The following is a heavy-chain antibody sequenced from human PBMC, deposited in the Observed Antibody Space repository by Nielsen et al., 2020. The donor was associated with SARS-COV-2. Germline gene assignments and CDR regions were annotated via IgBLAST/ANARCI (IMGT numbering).Heavy chain of an antibody. D-gene: IGHD3-10*01. J-gene: IGHJ4*02. V-gene: IGHV1-3*01. CDR2: INAGNGNT. CDR3: ARASNPKLLWFGELAL. Sequence: ASVKVSCKASGYTFTSYAMHWVRQAPGQRLEWMGWINAGNGNTKYSQKFQGRVTITRGTSASTAYMELSSLRSEDTAVYYCARASNPKLLWFGELALWGQGTLVTVPS. CDR1: GYTFTSYA.